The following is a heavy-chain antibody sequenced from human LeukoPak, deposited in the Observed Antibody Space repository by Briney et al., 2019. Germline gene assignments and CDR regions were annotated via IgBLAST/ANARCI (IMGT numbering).Heavy chain of an antibody. Sequence: QPGGSLRLSCAASGLNFRSYALSWVRQAPGKGLEWVSTVTGSAENTYYADSVKGRFTISRDSSTKTVFLEMNSLRAEDTAVYYCAKDRISFMVRGVADWFDPWGQGTLVTVSS. D-gene: IGHD3-10*01. J-gene: IGHJ5*02. CDR3: AKDRISFMVRGVADWFDP. V-gene: IGHV3-23*01. CDR2: VTGSAENT. CDR1: GLNFRSYA.